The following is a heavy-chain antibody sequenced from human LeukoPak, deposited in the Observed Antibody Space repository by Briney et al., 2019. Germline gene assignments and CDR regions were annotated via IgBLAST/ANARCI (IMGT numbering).Heavy chain of an antibody. CDR3: AKGNYDFWSGLDY. D-gene: IGHD3-3*01. Sequence: GGSLRLSCAASGFTFSSYAMSWVRQAPGKGLEWVSAISGSGGSTYYADSVKGRFTISRDNSKNTLYLQMNSLRAEDTAVYHCAKGNYDFWSGLDYWGQGTLVTVSS. CDR1: GFTFSSYA. J-gene: IGHJ4*02. CDR2: ISGSGGST. V-gene: IGHV3-23*01.